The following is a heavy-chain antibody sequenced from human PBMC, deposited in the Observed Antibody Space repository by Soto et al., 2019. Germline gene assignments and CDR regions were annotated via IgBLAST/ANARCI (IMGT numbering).Heavy chain of an antibody. J-gene: IGHJ4*02. CDR1: GGSISSSSYY. CDR3: ARHGSEKYYDSSGYSTLFGY. V-gene: IGHV4-39*01. D-gene: IGHD3-22*01. CDR2: IYYSGST. Sequence: SETLSLTCTVSGGSISSSSYYWGWIRQPPGKGLEWIGSIYYSGSTYYNPSLKSRVTISVDTSKNQFSLKLSSVTAADTAVYYCARHGSEKYYDSSGYSTLFGYWGQGTLVTVSS.